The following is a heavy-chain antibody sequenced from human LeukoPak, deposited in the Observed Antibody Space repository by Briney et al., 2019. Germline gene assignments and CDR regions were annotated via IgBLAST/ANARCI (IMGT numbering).Heavy chain of an antibody. Sequence: GSSQRLSCAASGHTLSHCGMHWARQAPGKGLEWVAVIWSDGTIEYYADSVKGRFSISRDNSRKTVSLQMNSLRAEDTAVYFCAKDAQRGFDYSNSLQCWGQGSLVTVSS. CDR1: GHTLSHCG. V-gene: IGHV3-33*03. D-gene: IGHD4-11*01. CDR2: IWSDGTIE. J-gene: IGHJ4*02. CDR3: AKDAQRGFDYSNSLQC.